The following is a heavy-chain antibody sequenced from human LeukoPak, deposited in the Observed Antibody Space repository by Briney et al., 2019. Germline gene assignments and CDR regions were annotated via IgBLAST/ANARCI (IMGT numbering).Heavy chain of an antibody. Sequence: PGGSLRLSCAASGFTPSSYWMTWVRQAPGKGLEWVANINQDGHAQYYVQSVKGRFTISRDNAKNSLYLQMNSLRAEDTAVYYCAELGITMIGGVWGKGTTVTISS. V-gene: IGHV3-7*01. D-gene: IGHD3-10*02. CDR3: AELGITMIGGV. J-gene: IGHJ6*04. CDR2: INQDGHAQ. CDR1: GFTPSSYW.